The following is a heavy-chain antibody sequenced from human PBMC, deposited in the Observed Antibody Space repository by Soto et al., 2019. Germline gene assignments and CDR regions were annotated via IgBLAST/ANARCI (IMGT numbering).Heavy chain of an antibody. CDR3: TRWLSGWGD. D-gene: IGHD3-16*01. CDR2: IRSKPYGGTT. V-gene: IGHV3-49*04. J-gene: IGHJ4*02. CDR1: GFTIGDYA. Sequence: EVQLVESGGGLVQPGRSLRLSCTVSGFTIGDYAMSWVRQAPGKGLEWVGFIRSKPYGGTTEFAASVKGRFTMSRDDSKNSLYLQMNSLSTEDTAVYYCTRWLSGWGDWGQGTLVTVSS.